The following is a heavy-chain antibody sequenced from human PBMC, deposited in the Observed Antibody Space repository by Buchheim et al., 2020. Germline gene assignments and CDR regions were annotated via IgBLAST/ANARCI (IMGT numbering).Heavy chain of an antibody. CDR3: ARDRVRIVVVTATRSYFDY. J-gene: IGHJ4*02. CDR2: ISYDGSNK. D-gene: IGHD2-21*02. V-gene: IGHV3-30*04. Sequence: QVQLVESGGGVVQPGRSLSLSCAASGFTFSSYAMHWVRQAPGKGLEWVAVISYDGSNKYYADSVKGRFTISRDNSNNTLYPQMNSLRAEDTAVYYCARDRVRIVVVTATRSYFDYWGQGTL. CDR1: GFTFSSYA.